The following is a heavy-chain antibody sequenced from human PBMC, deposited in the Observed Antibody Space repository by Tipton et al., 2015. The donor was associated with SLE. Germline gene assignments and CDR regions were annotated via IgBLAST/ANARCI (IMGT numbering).Heavy chain of an antibody. CDR1: GGSISSSSYY. CDR2: IYYSGST. V-gene: IGHV4-39*07. D-gene: IGHD3-10*01. Sequence: TLSLTCTVSGGSISSSSYYWGWIRQPPGKGLEWIGSIYYSGSTYYNPPLKSRVTISVDTSKNQFSLKLSSVTAADTAVYYCAREGGVYGSGDWGQGTLVTVSS. CDR3: AREGGVYGSGD. J-gene: IGHJ4*02.